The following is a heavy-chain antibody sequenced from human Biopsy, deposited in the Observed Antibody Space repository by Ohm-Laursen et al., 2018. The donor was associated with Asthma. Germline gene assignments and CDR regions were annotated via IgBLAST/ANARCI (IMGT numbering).Heavy chain of an antibody. D-gene: IGHD4-23*01. V-gene: IGHV4-39*01. J-gene: IGHJ4*02. CDR2: IHYSGST. CDR3: ARLTGNFRIDY. CDR1: GGSISISGFY. Sequence: TLSLTCSVAGGSISISGFYWGWIRQPPGKGLEWIGSIHYSGSTYFNPSLKSRVTIFVDTSKNQFSLKVDSVTAADTAVYYCARLTGNFRIDYWGQGTLVTVSS.